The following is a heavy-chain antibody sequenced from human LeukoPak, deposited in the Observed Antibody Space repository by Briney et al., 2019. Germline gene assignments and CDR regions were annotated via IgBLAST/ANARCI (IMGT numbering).Heavy chain of an antibody. J-gene: IGHJ5*02. Sequence: SETLSLTCTVSSGSISGYYWSWIRQPPGKGLEWIGYIHYSGSTNYNPSLKSRVTISVDTSKNQFSLKLSSVTAADTAVYYCARKGGGQLVNTRRWFDPWGQGTLVTVSS. CDR3: ARKGGGQLVNTRRWFDP. D-gene: IGHD6-6*01. CDR1: SGSISGYY. CDR2: IHYSGST. V-gene: IGHV4-59*12.